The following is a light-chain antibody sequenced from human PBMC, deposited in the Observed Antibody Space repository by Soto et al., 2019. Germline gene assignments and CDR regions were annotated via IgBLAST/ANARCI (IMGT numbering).Light chain of an antibody. CDR1: QSISSY. Sequence: DIQMTQSPSSLSASVGDRVTITCRASQSISSYLNWYQKKPGKAPKILIYAASSLQSGVPSRFSGSGSGTDFTLTISSLQTEDFATYDCQQRYSTPRTFGQGTKVDIK. J-gene: IGKJ1*01. V-gene: IGKV1-39*01. CDR2: AAS. CDR3: QQRYSTPRT.